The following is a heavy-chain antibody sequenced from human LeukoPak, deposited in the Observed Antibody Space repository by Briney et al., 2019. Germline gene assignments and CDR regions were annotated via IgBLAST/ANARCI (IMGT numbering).Heavy chain of an antibody. CDR1: GGSFSGYY. V-gene: IGHV4-34*01. CDR2: INHSGST. J-gene: IGHJ3*02. D-gene: IGHD1-26*01. CDR3: ARAQYSGSYLNDAFDI. Sequence: SETLFLTCAVYGGSFSGYYWSWIRQPPGKGLEWIGEINHSGSTNYNPSLKSRVTISVDTSKNQFSLKLSSVTAADTAVYYCARAQYSGSYLNDAFDIWGQGTMVTVSS.